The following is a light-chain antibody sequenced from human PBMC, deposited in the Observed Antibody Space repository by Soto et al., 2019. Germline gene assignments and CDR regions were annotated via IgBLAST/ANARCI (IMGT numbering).Light chain of an antibody. CDR2: GAS. Sequence: ETVMTQSPATLSVSPGERATLSCRASQSVRTKLAWYQQKPGQAPRLLIYGASSRATGIPARFSGSGSGTEFTLTISSLQSEDFAIYYCQHRNNWPWTFGQGTKVDIK. V-gene: IGKV3D-15*01. CDR3: QHRNNWPWT. J-gene: IGKJ1*01. CDR1: QSVRTK.